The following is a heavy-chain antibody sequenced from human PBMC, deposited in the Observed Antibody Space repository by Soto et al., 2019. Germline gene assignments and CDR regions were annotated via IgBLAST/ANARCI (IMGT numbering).Heavy chain of an antibody. CDR2: INHSGST. Sequence: SETLSLTCTVSGGSISSYYWSWIRQPPGKGLGWIGEINHSGSTNYNPSLKSRVTISVDTSKNQFSLKLSSVTAADTAVYYCARGSWFDPWGQGTLVTVSS. V-gene: IGHV4-34*01. CDR3: ARGSWFDP. CDR1: GGSISSYY. J-gene: IGHJ5*02.